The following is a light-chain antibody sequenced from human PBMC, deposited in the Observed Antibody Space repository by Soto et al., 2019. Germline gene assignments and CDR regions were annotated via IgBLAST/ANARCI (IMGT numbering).Light chain of an antibody. CDR1: QSVSGY. Sequence: EIVLTQSPATLSLSPGERATLSCRASQSVSGYLAWYQQKPGQAPRLLIYGASNRATGIPDRFSGSGSGTDFTLTISRLEPEDFAVYYCQQYGSSGGTFGGGTKVDI. V-gene: IGKV3-20*01. J-gene: IGKJ4*01. CDR3: QQYGSSGGT. CDR2: GAS.